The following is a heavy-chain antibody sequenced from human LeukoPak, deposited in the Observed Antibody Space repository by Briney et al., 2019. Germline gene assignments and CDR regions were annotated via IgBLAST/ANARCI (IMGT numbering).Heavy chain of an antibody. V-gene: IGHV4-30-2*01. Sequence: SETLSLTCTVSGGSISSGGYYWSWIRQPPGKGQEWIGYIYHSGSTYYNPSLKSRVTISVDRSKNQFSLKLSSVTAADTAVYYCASNGIAAAGYWGQGTLVTVSS. CDR3: ASNGIAAAGY. CDR2: IYHSGST. J-gene: IGHJ4*02. D-gene: IGHD6-13*01. CDR1: GGSISSGGYY.